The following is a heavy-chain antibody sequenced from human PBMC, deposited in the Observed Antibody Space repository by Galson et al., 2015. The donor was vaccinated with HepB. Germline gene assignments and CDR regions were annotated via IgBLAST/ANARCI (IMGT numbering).Heavy chain of an antibody. CDR1: GYSFTSYW. V-gene: IGHV5-10-1*01. CDR3: ARTSYYYDSSGYYDRDY. J-gene: IGHJ4*02. Sequence: QSGAEVKKPGESLRISCKGSGYSFTSYWISWVRQMPGKGLEWMGRIDPSDSYTNYSPSFQGHVTISADKSISTAYLQWSSLKASDTAMYYCARTSYYYDSSGYYDRDYWGQGTLVTVSS. D-gene: IGHD3-22*01. CDR2: IDPSDSYT.